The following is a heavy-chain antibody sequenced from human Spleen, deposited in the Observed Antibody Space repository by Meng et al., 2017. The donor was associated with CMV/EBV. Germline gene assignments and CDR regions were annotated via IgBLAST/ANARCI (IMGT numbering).Heavy chain of an antibody. Sequence: GESLKISCAASGFSFNSYAMHWVRQPPGKGLEWVTFIRYDGNNKYYADSVKGRFTVSRDNSKNTLHLQMNRLRPEDTAVYYCAKGEYNSPSLLDYWGQGTLVTSPQ. J-gene: IGHJ4*02. V-gene: IGHV3-30*02. CDR2: IRYDGNNK. CDR1: GFSFNSYA. D-gene: IGHD6-6*01. CDR3: AKGEYNSPSLLDY.